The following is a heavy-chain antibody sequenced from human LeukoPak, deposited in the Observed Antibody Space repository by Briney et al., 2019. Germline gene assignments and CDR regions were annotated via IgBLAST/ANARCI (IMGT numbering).Heavy chain of an antibody. Sequence: GGSLRLSCAASGFNFRDYEMNWVRRAPGKGLEWLSYISGSSGIIYYADSVKGRFSISRDNAKNSLYLQMNSLRAEDTAIYYCTRDSFFDGNYRPDYFDCWGQGTLVTVSS. D-gene: IGHD4-11*01. J-gene: IGHJ4*02. CDR2: ISGSSGII. V-gene: IGHV3-48*03. CDR1: GFNFRDYE. CDR3: TRDSFFDGNYRPDYFDC.